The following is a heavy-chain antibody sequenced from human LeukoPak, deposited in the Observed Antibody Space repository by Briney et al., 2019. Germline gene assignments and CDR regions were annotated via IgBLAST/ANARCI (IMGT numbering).Heavy chain of an antibody. CDR2: ISGSGGTT. CDR1: GFTFSTYA. CDR3: AKSPSTVTTIVDY. J-gene: IGHJ4*02. Sequence: GGSLRLSCEASGFTFSTYAMSWVRQAPGKGLEWVSAISGSGGTTFYADSVKGRFTISRDNSKNTLYLQMNSLRAEDTAVYYCAKSPSTVTTIVDYWGQGTLGTVSS. V-gene: IGHV3-23*01. D-gene: IGHD4-11*01.